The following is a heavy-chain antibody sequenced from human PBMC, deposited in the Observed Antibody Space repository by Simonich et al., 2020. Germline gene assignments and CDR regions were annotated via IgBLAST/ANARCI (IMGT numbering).Heavy chain of an antibody. V-gene: IGHV1-2*02. Sequence: QVQLVQSGAEVKKPGASVKVSCKASGYTFTGYYMHWVRQAPGQGLELMGWINPNSGGTNHAQKLQGRVTMTRDTSISTAYMELSRLRSDDTAVYYCARVRFEAFDIWGQGTMVTVSS. CDR2: INPNSGGT. CDR3: ARVRFEAFDI. J-gene: IGHJ3*02. CDR1: GYTFTGYY.